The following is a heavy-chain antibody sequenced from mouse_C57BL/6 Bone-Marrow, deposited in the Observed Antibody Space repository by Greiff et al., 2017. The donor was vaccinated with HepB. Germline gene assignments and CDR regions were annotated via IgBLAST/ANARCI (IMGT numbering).Heavy chain of an antibody. CDR1: GFTFSDYG. CDR2: ISRGSSTI. D-gene: IGHD2-4*01. V-gene: IGHV5-17*01. Sequence: EVQGVESGGGLVKPGGSLKLSCAASGFTFSDYGMHWVRQAPEKGLEWVAYISRGSSTIYYADTVKGRFTISRDNAKNTHFLQMTSLRSEDTVMYDYARDDYDVSWFAYWGQGTLVTVSA. CDR3: ARDDYDVSWFAY. J-gene: IGHJ3*01.